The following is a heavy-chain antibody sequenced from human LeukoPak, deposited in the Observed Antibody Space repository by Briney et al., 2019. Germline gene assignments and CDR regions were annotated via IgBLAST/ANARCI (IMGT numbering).Heavy chain of an antibody. J-gene: IGHJ4*02. V-gene: IGHV4-34*01. CDR2: INHSGST. D-gene: IGHD4-17*01. Sequence: SETLSLTCAVYGGSFSGYYWSWIRQPPGKGLEWIGEINHSGSTNYNPSLKSRVTISVDTSKNQFSLKLSSVTAADTAVYYCARRLTYGDYDGDYFDYWGQGTLVTVSS. CDR1: GGSFSGYY. CDR3: ARRLTYGDYDGDYFDY.